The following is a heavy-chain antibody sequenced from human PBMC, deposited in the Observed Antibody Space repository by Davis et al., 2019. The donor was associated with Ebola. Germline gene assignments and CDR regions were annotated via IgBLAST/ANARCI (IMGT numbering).Heavy chain of an antibody. J-gene: IGHJ3*02. CDR1: GYTFTSYA. Sequence: AASVKVSCKASGYTFTSYAMHWVRQAPGQRLEWMGWINAGNGNTKYSQKFQGRVTITRDTSASTAYMELSSLRSEDTAVYYCARAGPLEGAFDIWGQGTMVTVSS. V-gene: IGHV1-3*01. D-gene: IGHD3-3*01. CDR2: INAGNGNT. CDR3: ARAGPLEGAFDI.